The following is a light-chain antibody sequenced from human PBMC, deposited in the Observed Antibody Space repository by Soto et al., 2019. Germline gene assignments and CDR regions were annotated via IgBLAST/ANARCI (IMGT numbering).Light chain of an antibody. J-gene: IGLJ2*01. Sequence: QSVLTQPASVSGSPGQSITISCTGTSSDVGGYNYVSWYQEHPGKAPKLMIYDVSNRPSGVSIRFSGSKSGNTASLTISELQAEDEADYYCSSYTRSSTLFGGGTKLTVL. CDR2: DVS. CDR3: SSYTRSSTL. V-gene: IGLV2-14*01. CDR1: SSDVGGYNY.